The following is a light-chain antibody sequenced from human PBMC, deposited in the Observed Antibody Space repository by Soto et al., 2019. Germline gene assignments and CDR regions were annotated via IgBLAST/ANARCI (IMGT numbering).Light chain of an antibody. CDR1: QSVSSSY. Sequence: EIVLTQSPGTLSLSPGERATLSCRASQSVSSSYLAWYQQKPGQAPRLLIYSASSRATGIPDRFSGSGSGTDFTLTISRLEPEDFAVYYCQQYGRSPPTLTFGGGTKVEIK. V-gene: IGKV3-20*01. CDR3: QQYGRSPPTLT. J-gene: IGKJ4*01. CDR2: SAS.